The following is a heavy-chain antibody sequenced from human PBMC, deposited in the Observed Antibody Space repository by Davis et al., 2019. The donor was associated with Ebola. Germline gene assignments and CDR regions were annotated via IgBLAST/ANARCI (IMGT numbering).Heavy chain of an antibody. CDR3: ARKVRFLDYGMDV. D-gene: IGHD3-3*01. V-gene: IGHV3-23*01. CDR2: ISGSGGST. J-gene: IGHJ6*02. CDR1: GFTFSSYA. Sequence: PGGSLRLSCAASGFTFSSYAMSWVRQAPGKGLEWVSAISGSGGSTYYADSVKGRFTISRDNSKNTLYLQMNSLRAEDTAVYYCARKVRFLDYGMDVWGQGTTVTVSS.